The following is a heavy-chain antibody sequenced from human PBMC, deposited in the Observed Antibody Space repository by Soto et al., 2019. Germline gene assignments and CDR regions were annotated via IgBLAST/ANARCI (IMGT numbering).Heavy chain of an antibody. D-gene: IGHD2-2*01. CDR2: ISGGGDRT. Sequence: EVQLLESGGGLVQPGGSLRLSCVGSGFTFINYAMNWVRQTPGKGLEWVSTISGGGDRTFDADTVKGRFAISRDNSKNTVNLQMNSLRADDTAVYYYTRNVVGSTSLPDWWYVDLWCRGTLVTVSS. J-gene: IGHJ2*01. CDR3: TRNVVGSTSLPDWWYVDL. CDR1: GFTFINYA. V-gene: IGHV3-23*01.